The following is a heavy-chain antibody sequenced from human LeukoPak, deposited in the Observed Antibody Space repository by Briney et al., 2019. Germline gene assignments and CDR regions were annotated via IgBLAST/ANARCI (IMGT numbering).Heavy chain of an antibody. CDR3: ARFRVYYDFWSGYSDF. V-gene: IGHV3-48*03. D-gene: IGHD3-3*01. Sequence: GGSLRLSCAASGFTFSSYEMNWVRQAPGKGLEWVSYISSSGSTIYYADSVKGRFTISRDNAKNSLYLQMNSLRAEDTAVYYCARFRVYYDFWSGYSDFWGQGTLVTVSS. J-gene: IGHJ4*02. CDR1: GFTFSSYE. CDR2: ISSSGSTI.